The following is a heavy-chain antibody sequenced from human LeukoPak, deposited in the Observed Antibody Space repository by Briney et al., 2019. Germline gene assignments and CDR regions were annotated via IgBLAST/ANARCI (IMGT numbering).Heavy chain of an antibody. V-gene: IGHV4-39*01. Sequence: SETLSLTCSVSGDSISRSGSYWDWIRQPPGKGLEWIGTIYYSGRTYYSPSLNSRVTMSVDTSNNQFSLNLRSVTAADTAVYYCARRRYYDGSGYLEWGRGTLLSVSS. J-gene: IGHJ1*01. CDR3: ARRRYYDGSGYLE. CDR2: IYYSGRT. CDR1: GDSISRSGSY. D-gene: IGHD3-22*01.